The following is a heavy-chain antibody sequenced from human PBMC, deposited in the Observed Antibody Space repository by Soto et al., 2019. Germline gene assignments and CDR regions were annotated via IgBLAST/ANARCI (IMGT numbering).Heavy chain of an antibody. CDR2: IWYDGSNK. D-gene: IGHD2-15*01. CDR3: ARDSHCSGGSCYRYFQH. V-gene: IGHV3-33*01. CDR1: GFTFSSYG. Sequence: GGSLRLSCAASGFTFSSYGMHWVRQAPGKGLEWVAVIWYDGSNKYYADSVKGRFTISRDNSKNTLYLQMNSLRAEDTAVYYCARDSHCSGGSCYRYFQHWGQGTLVTVSS. J-gene: IGHJ1*01.